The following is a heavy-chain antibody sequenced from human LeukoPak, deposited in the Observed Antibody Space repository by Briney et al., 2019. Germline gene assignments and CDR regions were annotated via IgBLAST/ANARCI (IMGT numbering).Heavy chain of an antibody. D-gene: IGHD1-26*01. V-gene: IGHV4-39*07. J-gene: IGHJ4*02. CDR3: ARDQRSLFDV. CDR2: IYYRGST. Sequence: SETLPLTCTVSGGSISSSSYYWGWIRQPPGKGLEWIGSIYYRGSTDYNPSLMSRITISVDTSKNQFSLKLTSVTAADTAVYYCARDQRSLFDVWGQGSLVTVSS. CDR1: GGSISSSSYY.